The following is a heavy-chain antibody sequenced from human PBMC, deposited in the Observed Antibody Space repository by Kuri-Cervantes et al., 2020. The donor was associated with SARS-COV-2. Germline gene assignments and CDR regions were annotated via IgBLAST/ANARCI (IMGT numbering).Heavy chain of an antibody. CDR2: ISAYNGNT. Sequence: GGSLRLSCKASGYTFSSYHTHWVRQAPGQGLEWVGWISAYNGNTNYAQKLQGRVTMTTDTSTSTAYMELRSLRSDDTAVYYCARDERPPMVRAVIIPFTNWFDPWGQGTLVTVSS. J-gene: IGHJ5*02. CDR1: GYTFSSYH. V-gene: IGHV1-18*04. CDR3: ARDERPPMVRAVIIPFTNWFDP. D-gene: IGHD3-10*01.